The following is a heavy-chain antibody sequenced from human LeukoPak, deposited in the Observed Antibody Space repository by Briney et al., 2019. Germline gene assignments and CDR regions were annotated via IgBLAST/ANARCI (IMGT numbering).Heavy chain of an antibody. Sequence: GGSLRLSCAASEFTFSSYGMHWVRQAPGKGLEWVAVIWSDGGNKFYADSVKGRFTISRDNSKNTLYLQMNSLRAEDTAVYYCARGYYDSSAYLFDYWGQGTLVNVSS. CDR3: ARGYYDSSAYLFDY. CDR1: EFTFSSYG. CDR2: IWSDGGNK. J-gene: IGHJ4*02. D-gene: IGHD3-22*01. V-gene: IGHV3-33*01.